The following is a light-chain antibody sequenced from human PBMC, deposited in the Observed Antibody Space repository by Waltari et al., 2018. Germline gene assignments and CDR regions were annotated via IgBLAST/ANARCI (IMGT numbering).Light chain of an antibody. CDR2: EVT. J-gene: IGLJ2*01. Sequence: QSALTQPPSASGSPGQSVAISCTGTSSDVGDYVSWYQQHPGKAPKRMISEVTKRPAGGPGRFSGSKSGSTASLTVSGLQAEDEADYYCSSYAGNNNLVFGGGTKLTVL. V-gene: IGLV2-8*01. CDR1: SSDVGDY. CDR3: SSYAGNNNLV.